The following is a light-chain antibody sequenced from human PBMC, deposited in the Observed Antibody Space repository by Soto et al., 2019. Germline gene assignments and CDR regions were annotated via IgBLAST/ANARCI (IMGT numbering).Light chain of an antibody. V-gene: IGKV2-28*01. CDR2: LGS. Sequence: DIVMTQSPLSLPVTPGEPASISCRSSQSLLHSNGYNYLDWYMQKPGQSPHLLIYLGSNRASGVPDRFSGSGSGPDFTLKISRVEAEDVGVYYCMQAVQTPLTFGGGTKVEIK. J-gene: IGKJ4*01. CDR1: QSLLHSNGYNY. CDR3: MQAVQTPLT.